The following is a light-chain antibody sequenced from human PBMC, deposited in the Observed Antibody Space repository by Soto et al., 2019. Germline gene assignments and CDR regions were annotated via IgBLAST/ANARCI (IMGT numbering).Light chain of an antibody. V-gene: IGLV1-47*01. CDR1: SSNIGSDF. CDR2: RNN. J-gene: IGLJ3*02. CDR3: AAWDHSLSGWM. Sequence: QAVVTQPPSASATPGQRVTISFSGSSSNIGSDFVFWYQQLPGTAPKLLIYRNNQRPSGVPDRFSGSKSGTSASLAISGLRSEDEADYYCAAWDHSLSGWMIGGGTKLTVL.